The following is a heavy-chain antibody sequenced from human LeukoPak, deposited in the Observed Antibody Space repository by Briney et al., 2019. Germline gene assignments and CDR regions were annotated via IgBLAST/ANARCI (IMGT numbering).Heavy chain of an antibody. CDR2: INHSGST. CDR1: GGSIISSGYY. Sequence: SETLSLTCSVSGGSIISSGYYRAWIRQPPGKGLEWIGEINHSGSTNYNPSLKSRVTISVDTSKNQFSLKLSSVTAADTAVYYCARAPGPKTPISDYWGQGTLVTVSS. CDR3: ARAPGPKTPISDY. J-gene: IGHJ4*02. V-gene: IGHV4-39*07.